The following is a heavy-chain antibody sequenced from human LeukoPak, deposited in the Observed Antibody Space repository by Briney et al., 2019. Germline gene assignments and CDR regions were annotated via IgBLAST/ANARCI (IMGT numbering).Heavy chain of an antibody. Sequence: GGSLRLSCAASGFTFSGYWMHWVRQVPVKGLVWVSRINIDGSSTTYADSVKGRFTISRDNAKNTLYLQMNSLRAEDTAVYYCARDYYYDSSGYIDYWGQGTLVTVSS. CDR1: GFTFSGYW. V-gene: IGHV3-74*01. D-gene: IGHD3-22*01. CDR3: ARDYYYDSSGYIDY. CDR2: INIDGSST. J-gene: IGHJ4*02.